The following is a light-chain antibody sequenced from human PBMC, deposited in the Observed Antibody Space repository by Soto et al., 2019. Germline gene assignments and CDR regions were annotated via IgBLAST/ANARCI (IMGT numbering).Light chain of an antibody. CDR1: QSISSW. J-gene: IGKJ2*02. CDR3: QQYNSYSCT. V-gene: IGKV1-5*03. Sequence: DIQMTQSPSTLSASVGDRVTITCRASQSISSWLAWYQQKPGKAPKLLIYKASSLESGVPSRFSGSGYGTEFILTISSLQPDDFATYYCQQYNSYSCTFGQGTKLEIK. CDR2: KAS.